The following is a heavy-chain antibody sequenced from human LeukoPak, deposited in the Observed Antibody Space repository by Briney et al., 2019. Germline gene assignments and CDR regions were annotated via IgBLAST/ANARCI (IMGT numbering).Heavy chain of an antibody. CDR1: GFTFSSYA. D-gene: IGHD3-10*01. Sequence: GGSLRLSCAASGFTFSSYATSWVRQAPGKGLEWVSAISGSGGSTYYADSVKGRFTISRDNSKNTLYLQMNSLRAEDTAVYYCAKDGGDGSGSPNMDVWGKGTTVTVSS. CDR2: ISGSGGST. J-gene: IGHJ6*03. CDR3: AKDGGDGSGSPNMDV. V-gene: IGHV3-23*01.